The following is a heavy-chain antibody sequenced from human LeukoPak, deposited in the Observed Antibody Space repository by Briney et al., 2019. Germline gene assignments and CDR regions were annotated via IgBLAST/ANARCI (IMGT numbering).Heavy chain of an antibody. CDR3: ARDHGRGSTDYFDY. CDR1: GFTFSSYS. V-gene: IGHV3-21*01. J-gene: IGHJ4*02. Sequence: GGSLRLSCAASGFTFSSYSMNWLRQAPGKGLEWVSSFSSDGSYIYYADLVKGRFSISRDTAKNSLYLQMNSLGVDDTAVYYCARDHGRGSTDYFDYWGQGTLVTVSS. D-gene: IGHD3-10*01. CDR2: FSSDGSYI.